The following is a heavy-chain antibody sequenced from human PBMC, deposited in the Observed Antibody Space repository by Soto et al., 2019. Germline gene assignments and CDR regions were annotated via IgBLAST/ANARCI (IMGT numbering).Heavy chain of an antibody. D-gene: IGHD2-2*01. Sequence: SVKVSCKASGGTFNNYVINWVRQAPGQGLEWMAGIIPIFGTPNYAQKFQGRVTITADKSTSTAYMELNSLRSEDTAVYYCAGRCDGTNCLAHFDYWGQGTLVTVSS. CDR3: AGRCDGTNCLAHFDY. CDR1: GGTFNNYV. CDR2: IIPIFGTP. J-gene: IGHJ4*02. V-gene: IGHV1-69*06.